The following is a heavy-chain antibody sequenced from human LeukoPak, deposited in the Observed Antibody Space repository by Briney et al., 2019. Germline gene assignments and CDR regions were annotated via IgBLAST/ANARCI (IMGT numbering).Heavy chain of an antibody. Sequence: SETLSLTCTVPGGSISNTSYYWGWIRQPPGKGLEWIGSIYYSGSTYYNPSLKGRVTISLDTSKNQFSLKLSSVTAADTAGFYCARDGITYGINYFDDWGQGTLVTVSS. CDR1: GGSISNTSYY. V-gene: IGHV4-39*07. D-gene: IGHD1-14*01. CDR2: IYYSGST. J-gene: IGHJ4*02. CDR3: ARDGITYGINYFDD.